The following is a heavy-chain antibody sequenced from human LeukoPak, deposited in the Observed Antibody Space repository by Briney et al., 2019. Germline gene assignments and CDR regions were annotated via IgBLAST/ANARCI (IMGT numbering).Heavy chain of an antibody. CDR3: ARGLENSWYTTGALAAY. V-gene: IGHV1-8*02. CDR2: MNPNSGNS. CDR1: GGTFSSYA. J-gene: IGHJ4*02. D-gene: IGHD6-13*01. Sequence: GASVKVSCKASGGTFSSYAISWVRQAPGQGLEWMGWMNPNSGNSIQTQNFQGRVAMTRNTSTSTAHLEISSLRSDDTAVYFCARGLENSWYTTGALAAYWGQGALVIVSS.